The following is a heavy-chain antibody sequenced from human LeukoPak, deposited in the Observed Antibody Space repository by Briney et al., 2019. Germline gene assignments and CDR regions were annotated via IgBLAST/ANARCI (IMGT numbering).Heavy chain of an antibody. CDR2: INPSGGST. Sequence: ASVKVSCKASGYTFTSYYMHWVRQAPGQGLEWMGIINPSGGSTSYAQKFQGRVTMTRDTSTSTVYMELSSLRSEDTAVYFCARDFGITLVRGPPKIWGQGTLVIVTS. D-gene: IGHD3-10*01. V-gene: IGHV1-46*01. CDR3: ARDFGITLVRGPPKI. CDR1: GYTFTSYY. J-gene: IGHJ4*02.